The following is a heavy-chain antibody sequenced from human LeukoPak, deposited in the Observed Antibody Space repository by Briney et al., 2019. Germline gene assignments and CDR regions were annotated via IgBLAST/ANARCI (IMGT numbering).Heavy chain of an antibody. CDR1: GGSISSYY. V-gene: IGHV4-38-2*02. Sequence: SETLSLTCTVSGGSISSYYWGWIRQPPGKGLEWIGSIYHSGSTYYNPSLKSRVTISVDTSKNQFSLKLSSVTAADTAAYYCARHAYSSGYILDYWGQGTLVTVSS. CDR3: ARHAYSSGYILDY. J-gene: IGHJ4*02. CDR2: IYHSGST. D-gene: IGHD3-22*01.